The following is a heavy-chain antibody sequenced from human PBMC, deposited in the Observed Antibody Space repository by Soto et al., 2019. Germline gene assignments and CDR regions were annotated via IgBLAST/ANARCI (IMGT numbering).Heavy chain of an antibody. D-gene: IGHD3-22*01. V-gene: IGHV3-11*01. CDR2: TIFSGNTI. CDR3: AINSLHYYHNSTGYWQPFDP. CDR1: GFVFSGFY. Sequence: GGSLTLSCAAAGFVFSGFYLRWIRPASCQGLEWLSYTIFSGNTIYYADSVKARFTVSKDNANNSRYLQINCLRGEDTTVYYCAINSLHYYHNSTGYWQPFDPWGQGTEVTVSS. J-gene: IGHJ5*02.